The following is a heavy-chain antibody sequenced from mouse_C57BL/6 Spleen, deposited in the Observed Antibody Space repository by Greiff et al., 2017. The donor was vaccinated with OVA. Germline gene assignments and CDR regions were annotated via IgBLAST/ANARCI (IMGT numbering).Heavy chain of an antibody. J-gene: IGHJ3*01. D-gene: IGHD2-2*01. CDR3: AICSVTSWFAY. CDR2: IHPSDSDT. Sequence: VQLQESGADLVKPGASVKVSCEASGYTFTSYWMHWVKQRPGQGLEWIGRIHPSDSDTNYNQKFKGTATLTVDKSSSTAYMQLSGLASEYSAVYYCAICSVTSWFAYWGQGTLVTVSA. CDR1: GYTFTSYW. V-gene: IGHV1-74*04.